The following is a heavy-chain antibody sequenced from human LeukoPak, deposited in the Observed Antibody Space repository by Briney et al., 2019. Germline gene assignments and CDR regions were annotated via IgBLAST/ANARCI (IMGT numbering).Heavy chain of an antibody. CDR3: ARDQEGFDY. CDR1: GYTFITYY. Sequence: GASVKVSCKASGYTFITYYMHWVRQAPGQGLEWMGIINPSGDSTSYAQKFQGRVTMTRDTSTSTVYMELSGLRSEDTAVYYCARDQEGFDYWGQGTLVTVSS. CDR2: INPSGDST. J-gene: IGHJ4*02. V-gene: IGHV1-46*01.